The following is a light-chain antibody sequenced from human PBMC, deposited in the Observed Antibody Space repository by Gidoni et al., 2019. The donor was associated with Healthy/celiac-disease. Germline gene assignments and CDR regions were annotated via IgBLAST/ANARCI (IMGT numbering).Light chain of an antibody. CDR1: QSVSSY. V-gene: IGKV3-11*01. CDR3: QQRSNWPPIT. Sequence: LVLTQSPATLSLSPGERATLSCRASQSVSSYLAWSQQKPGQAPRLLIYDASNRATGIPARFSGSGSGTDFTLTISSLEPEDFAVYYCQQRSNWPPITFGQGTRLEIK. CDR2: DAS. J-gene: IGKJ5*01.